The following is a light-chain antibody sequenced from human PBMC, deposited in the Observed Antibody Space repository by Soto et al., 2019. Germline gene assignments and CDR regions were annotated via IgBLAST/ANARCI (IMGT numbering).Light chain of an antibody. CDR2: AAS. CDR1: QGISSW. Sequence: DIQMTQSPSYVSASFGDRVTITCRASQGISSWLAWCQQKPGKAPKLLIYAASSLQSGVPSRFSGSGSGTDFTLTISSLQPEDFATYYCQQANSFPLPFGRGTKVDIK. J-gene: IGKJ4*01. CDR3: QQANSFPLP. V-gene: IGKV1-12*01.